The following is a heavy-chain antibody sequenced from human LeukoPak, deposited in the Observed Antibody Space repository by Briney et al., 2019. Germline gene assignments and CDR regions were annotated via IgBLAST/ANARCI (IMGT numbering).Heavy chain of an antibody. CDR1: GYTFTSYG. J-gene: IGHJ4*02. CDR3: ARSISIVVVPAAIDYFDY. Sequence: GASVKVSFKSSGYTFTSYGISWVRQAPGQGLEWMGWISAYNSNTNYAQKLQGRVTMTTDTSTGTAYMELRSLRSDDTAVYYCARSISIVVVPAAIDYFDYWGQGTLVTVSS. V-gene: IGHV1-18*01. CDR2: ISAYNSNT. D-gene: IGHD2-2*02.